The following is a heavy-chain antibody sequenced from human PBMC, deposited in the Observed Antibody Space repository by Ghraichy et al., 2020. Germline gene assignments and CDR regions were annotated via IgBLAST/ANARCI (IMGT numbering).Heavy chain of an antibody. V-gene: IGHV3-48*02. CDR2: ISGGSSTI. CDR3: ARDMETMVRGWGFDY. D-gene: IGHD3-10*01. Sequence: GGSLRLSCVVSGFTFRSYSFNWVRQAPGKGLEWVSYISGGSSTIYYADSVKGRFSISRDNAKNLLYLQMNSLRDEDTAVYYCARDMETMVRGWGFDYWGQGTLVTVPS. J-gene: IGHJ4*02. CDR1: GFTFRSYS.